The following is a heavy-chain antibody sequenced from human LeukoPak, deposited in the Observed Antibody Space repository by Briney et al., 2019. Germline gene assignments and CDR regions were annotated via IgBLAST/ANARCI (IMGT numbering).Heavy chain of an antibody. CDR3: ARIARTDY. J-gene: IGHJ4*02. Sequence: QTGGSLRLSCAASGFTFSSYGMHWVRQAPGKGLEWVAVISYDGSNKYYADSVKGRFTISRDNSKNTLYLQMNSLRAEDTAVYYCARIARTDYWGQGTLVTVSS. CDR1: GFTFSSYG. V-gene: IGHV3-30*03. D-gene: IGHD6-6*01. CDR2: ISYDGSNK.